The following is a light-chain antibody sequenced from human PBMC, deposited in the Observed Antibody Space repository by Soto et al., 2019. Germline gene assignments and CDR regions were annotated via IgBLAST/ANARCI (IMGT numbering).Light chain of an antibody. CDR2: SNN. V-gene: IGLV1-44*01. J-gene: IGLJ2*01. Sequence: SVVTQPPSASGTPRARGTTPCSWSSSKNGSNTVNWYQQLPGTAPKLVIYSNNQRPSGVPDRFSGSKSGTSASLAISGLQSEDEADYYCVAWDDSLNGYVVFGGGTKVTVL. CDR3: VAWDDSLNGYVV. CDR1: SSKNGSNT.